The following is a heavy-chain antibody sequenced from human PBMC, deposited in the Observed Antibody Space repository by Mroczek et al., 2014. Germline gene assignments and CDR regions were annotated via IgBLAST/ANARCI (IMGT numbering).Heavy chain of an antibody. V-gene: IGHV3-33*01. CDR1: GFTFSSYG. J-gene: IGHJ4*02. Sequence: QVQLVQSGGGVVQPGRSLRLSCAASGFTFSSYGMHWVRQAPGKGLEWVAVIWYDGSNKYYADSVKGRFAISRDNSKNTLYLQMNSLRAEDTAVYYCARDYYGAITPSGFDYWGQGTLVTVSS. D-gene: IGHD3-22*01. CDR2: IWYDGSNK. CDR3: ARDYYGAITPSGFDY.